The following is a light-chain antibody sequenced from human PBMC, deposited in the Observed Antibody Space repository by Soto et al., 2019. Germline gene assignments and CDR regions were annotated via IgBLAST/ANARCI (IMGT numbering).Light chain of an antibody. CDR3: QTWGTGYVL. J-gene: IGLJ2*01. Sequence: QSVLTQSPSASASLGASVKLTCTLSSGHSSYAIAWHQQQPEKGPRYLMKVNSDGSHSKGDGIPDRFSGSSSGAERYFTISSLQSEDEADYYCQTWGTGYVLSGGGTKLTVL. CDR2: VNSDGSH. CDR1: SGHSSYA. V-gene: IGLV4-69*02.